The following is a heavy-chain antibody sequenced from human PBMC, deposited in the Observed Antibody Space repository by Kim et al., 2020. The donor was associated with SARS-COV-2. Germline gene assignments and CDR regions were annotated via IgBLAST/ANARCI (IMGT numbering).Heavy chain of an antibody. J-gene: IGHJ4*02. CDR3: ARDSAHYGDFYFDF. Sequence: SETLSLTCTVSGGSMSSYYWSWIRQPPGKGVEWIGYIYHSGTTNYNPSLRSRVTISVDTSKNQFSLNLSSVTAADTAVYYCARDSAHYGDFYFDFWGQGALVTVSS. V-gene: IGHV4-59*01. CDR1: GGSMSSYY. D-gene: IGHD4-17*01. CDR2: IYHSGTT.